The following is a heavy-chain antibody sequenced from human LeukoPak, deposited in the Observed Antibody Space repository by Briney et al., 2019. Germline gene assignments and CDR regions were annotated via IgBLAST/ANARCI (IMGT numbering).Heavy chain of an antibody. CDR1: GFTFSSYA. CDR3: VRQRYYYDSSGPYFDY. V-gene: IGHV3-66*04. Sequence: PGGSLRLSCAASGFTFSSYAMSWVRQAPGKGLEWVSLIYSGGYTYYTDSVRGRFTISRDNSRNTLYLQMNSLRAEDTAVYYCVRQRYYYDSSGPYFDYWGQGTLVTVSS. J-gene: IGHJ4*02. CDR2: IYSGGYT. D-gene: IGHD3-22*01.